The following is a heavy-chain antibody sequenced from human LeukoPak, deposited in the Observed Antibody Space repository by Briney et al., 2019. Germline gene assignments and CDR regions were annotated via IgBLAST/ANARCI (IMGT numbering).Heavy chain of an antibody. Sequence: ASVKVSCKASGYTFTGYYMHWVRQAPGQGLEWMGIINPSGGSTSYAQKFQGRVTMTRDMSTSTVYMELSSLRSEDTAVYYCARDLKENGDSVGWFDPWGQGTLVTVSS. V-gene: IGHV1-46*01. D-gene: IGHD4-17*01. CDR3: ARDLKENGDSVGWFDP. CDR2: INPSGGST. CDR1: GYTFTGYY. J-gene: IGHJ5*02.